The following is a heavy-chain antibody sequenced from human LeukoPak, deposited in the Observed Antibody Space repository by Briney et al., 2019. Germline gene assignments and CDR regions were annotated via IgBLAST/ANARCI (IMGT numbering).Heavy chain of an antibody. CDR3: ARDEGIVVVPDHRRFDP. Sequence: GASVKVSCKASGYTFTGYYMHWVRQAPGQGLEWMGWINPNSGGTNYAQKFQGRVTMTRDTSISTAYMGLSRLRSDDTAVYYCARDEGIVVVPDHRRFDPWGQGTLVTVSS. D-gene: IGHD2-2*01. V-gene: IGHV1-2*02. J-gene: IGHJ5*02. CDR2: INPNSGGT. CDR1: GYTFTGYY.